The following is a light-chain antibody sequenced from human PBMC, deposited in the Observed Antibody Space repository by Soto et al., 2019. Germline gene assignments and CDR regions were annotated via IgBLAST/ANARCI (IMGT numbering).Light chain of an antibody. J-gene: IGLJ3*02. Sequence: SYELTQPPSVSVAPGQTAMITCGGDDIGSKSVHWYQQRPGQASVLVVYDDRDRPSGIPERFSGSNSGSTATLTISRVEAGDEADYYCQVWDRNNNHVLFGGGTKLTVL. CDR3: QVWDRNNNHVL. CDR1: DIGSKS. V-gene: IGLV3-21*02. CDR2: DDR.